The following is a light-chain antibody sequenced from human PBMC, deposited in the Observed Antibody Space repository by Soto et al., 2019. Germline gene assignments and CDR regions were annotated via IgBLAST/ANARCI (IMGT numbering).Light chain of an antibody. CDR3: QQRSNWPPYT. CDR2: DAS. J-gene: IGKJ2*01. Sequence: EIVLTQSPATLSLSPGERAILSCRASQSVSSYLAWYQQKPGHAPRLLIYDASNMATGIPARFSGSGSGTDFTLTISSLEPEDFAVYYCQQRSNWPPYTFGQGTKLEIK. CDR1: QSVSSY. V-gene: IGKV3-11*01.